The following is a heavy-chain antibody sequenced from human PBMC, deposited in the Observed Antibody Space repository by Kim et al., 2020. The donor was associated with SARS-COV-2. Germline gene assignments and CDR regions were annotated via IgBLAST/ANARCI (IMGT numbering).Heavy chain of an antibody. D-gene: IGHD6-13*01. CDR2: ISYDGSNK. J-gene: IGHJ4*01. V-gene: IGHV3-30-3*01. CDR3: ARVSFGIATTGNYCDY. CDR1: GFTFSSYA. Sequence: GGSLRLSCAASGFTFSSYAMHWVRQAPGKGLEWVAVISYDGSNKYYADSVKGRFTISRDNSKNTLYLQMNSLRPEDTAIYYCARVSFGIATTGNYCDYW.